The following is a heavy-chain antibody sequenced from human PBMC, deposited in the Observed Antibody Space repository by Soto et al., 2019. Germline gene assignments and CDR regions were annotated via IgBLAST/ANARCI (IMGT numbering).Heavy chain of an antibody. CDR3: ARDGGGDYGDYFDY. J-gene: IGHJ4*02. CDR1: GYTFTSYG. Sequence: GASVKVSCKASGYTFTSYGMRWVRQAPGQGLEWMGWISAYNGNTNYAQKLQGRVTMATDTSTSTAYMELRSLRSDDTAVYYCARDGGGDYGDYFDYWGQGTLVTVSS. CDR2: ISAYNGNT. V-gene: IGHV1-18*01. D-gene: IGHD4-17*01.